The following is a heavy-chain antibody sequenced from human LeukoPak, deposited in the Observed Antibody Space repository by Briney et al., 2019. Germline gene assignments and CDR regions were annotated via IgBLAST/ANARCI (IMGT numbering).Heavy chain of an antibody. J-gene: IGHJ5*02. D-gene: IGHD2-2*01. CDR1: GGSISSGDYY. Sequence: SETPSLTCTVSGGSISSGDYYWSWIRQPPGKGLEWIGYIYYSGSTYYNPSLKSRVTISVDTSKNQFSLKLSSVTAADTAVYYCALRRLGYCSSTSCYGSWFDPWGQGTLVTVSS. CDR2: IYYSGST. CDR3: ALRRLGYCSSTSCYGSWFDP. V-gene: IGHV4-30-4*01.